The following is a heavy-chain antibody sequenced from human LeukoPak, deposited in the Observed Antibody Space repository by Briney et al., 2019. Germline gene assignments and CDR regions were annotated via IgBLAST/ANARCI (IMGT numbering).Heavy chain of an antibody. J-gene: IGHJ6*03. V-gene: IGHV1-8*03. Sequence: EASVKVSCKASGYTFTNSDINWVRQAPGQGLEWMGWMNPNSGKTGYARKSQGRVTFTRNSSISTAYMDLSSLRSEDTAVYYCARGVRFSDFYYYMDVRGQGTTVTVSS. D-gene: IGHD3-3*01. CDR3: ARGVRFSDFYYYMDV. CDR1: GYTFTNSD. CDR2: MNPNSGKT.